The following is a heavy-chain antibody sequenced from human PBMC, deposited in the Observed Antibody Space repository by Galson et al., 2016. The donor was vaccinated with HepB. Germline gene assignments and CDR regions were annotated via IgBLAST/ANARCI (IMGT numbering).Heavy chain of an antibody. CDR1: GFPFDNYA. J-gene: IGHJ4*02. CDR3: SRVVGLDYDFWSGYPDFDY. Sequence: SLRLSCATSGFPFDNYAMSWFRQAPGKGLHWVGFIRSNSYGGTTEYAASVKGSFTISRDDSKSIVYLQMNRLKTEDTAVYHCSRVVGLDYDFWSGYPDFDYWGQGALVTVSS. D-gene: IGHD3-3*01. CDR2: IRSNSYGGTT. V-gene: IGHV3-49*03.